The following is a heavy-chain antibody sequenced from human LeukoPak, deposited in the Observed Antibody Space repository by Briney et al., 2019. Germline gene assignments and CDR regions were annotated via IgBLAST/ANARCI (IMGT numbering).Heavy chain of an antibody. CDR1: GGSISSYY. J-gene: IGHJ4*02. V-gene: IGHV4-59*06. CDR2: IYYSGST. CDR3: STTYYDFWSGIRG. Sequence: PSETLSLTCTVSGGSISSYYWSWIRQPPGKGLEWIGYIYYSGSTYYNPSLKSRITISIDTSKNQFSLKLSSVTAADTAVYYCSTTYYDFWSGIRGWGQGTLVTVSS. D-gene: IGHD3-3*01.